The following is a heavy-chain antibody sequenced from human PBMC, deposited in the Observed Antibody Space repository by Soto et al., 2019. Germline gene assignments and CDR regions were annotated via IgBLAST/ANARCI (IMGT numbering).Heavy chain of an antibody. CDR3: ARGQEVGAHFFDS. CDR2: IGTAGDT. V-gene: IGHV3-13*01. CDR1: GFTFSGFD. Sequence: GGSLRLSCEASGFTFSGFDMHWVRQPTGKGLEWVSTIGTAGDTYYAVSVKGRFTISRDNAKNSLSLQMNSLRAGDTAVYFCARGQEVGAHFFDSWGQGTQVTSPQ. J-gene: IGHJ4*02. D-gene: IGHD2-15*01.